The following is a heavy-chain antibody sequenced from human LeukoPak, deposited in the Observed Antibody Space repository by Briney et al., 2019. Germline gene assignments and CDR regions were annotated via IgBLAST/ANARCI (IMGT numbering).Heavy chain of an antibody. Sequence: SETLSLTCAVSGGSISSGGYSWSWIRQPPGKGLEWIGYIYHSGSTYYNPSLKSRVTISVDTSKNQFSLKLSSVTAADTAVYYCASPGDYYDSSGYYEGYDYWGQGTLVTVSS. D-gene: IGHD3-22*01. CDR2: IYHSGST. J-gene: IGHJ4*02. CDR3: ASPGDYYDSSGYYEGYDY. V-gene: IGHV4-30-2*01. CDR1: GGSISSGGYS.